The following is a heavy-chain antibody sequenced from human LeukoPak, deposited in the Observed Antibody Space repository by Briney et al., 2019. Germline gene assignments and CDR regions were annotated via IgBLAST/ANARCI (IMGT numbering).Heavy chain of an antibody. CDR2: IYHSGST. CDR3: ARGSGRYFDWLPYFDY. J-gene: IGHJ4*02. V-gene: IGHV4-4*02. D-gene: IGHD3-9*01. Sequence: SETLSLTCAVSGGSISSSNWWSWVRQPPGKGLEWIGEIYHSGSTNYNPSLKSRVTISVDKSKNQFSLKLSSVTAADTAVYYCARGSGRYFDWLPYFDYWGQGTLVTVSS. CDR1: GGSISSSNW.